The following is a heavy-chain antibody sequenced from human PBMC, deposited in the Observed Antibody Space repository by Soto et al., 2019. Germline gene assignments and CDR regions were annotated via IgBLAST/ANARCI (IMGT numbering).Heavy chain of an antibody. Sequence: GGSLRLSCAASGFTFDDYAMHWVRQAPGKGLEWVSGISWNSGSIGYADSVKGRFTISRDNAKNSLYLQMNSLRAEDTALYYCAKDRGSSSWYDYWGQGTLVTVSS. CDR2: ISWNSGSI. J-gene: IGHJ4*02. V-gene: IGHV3-9*01. CDR1: GFTFDDYA. D-gene: IGHD6-13*01. CDR3: AKDRGSSSWYDY.